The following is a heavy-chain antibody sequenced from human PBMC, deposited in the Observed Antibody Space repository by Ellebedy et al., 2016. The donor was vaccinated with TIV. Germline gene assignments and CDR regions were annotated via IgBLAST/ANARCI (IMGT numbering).Heavy chain of an antibody. CDR3: AKAEGFRINYFDY. CDR2: MHGSGRGI. Sequence: PGGSLRLSCEASGFTFSAFAMGWVRQTPGKGLEWVSGMHGSGRGISYSESVKGRFTISRDNSENTLYLQMNSLRAEDTAVYYCAKAEGFRINYFDYWGQGTLVTVSS. D-gene: IGHD2-15*01. V-gene: IGHV3-23*01. J-gene: IGHJ4*02. CDR1: GFTFSAFA.